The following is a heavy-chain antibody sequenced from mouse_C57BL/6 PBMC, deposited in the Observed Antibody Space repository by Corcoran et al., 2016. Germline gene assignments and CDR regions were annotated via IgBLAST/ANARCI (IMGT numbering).Heavy chain of an antibody. CDR1: GYTFTTYG. CDR3: ARETGGYFVD. D-gene: IGHD1-1*02. CDR2: INTYSGVP. V-gene: IGHV9-3*01. J-gene: IGHJ3*01. Sequence: QIQLVQSGPELKKPGETVKISCKASGYTFTTYGMSWVKQAPGKGLKWMGWINTYSGVPTYADDFKGRFAFSLETSASTAYLQINNLKNEDTATYFCARETGGYFVDWGQGTLVTVSA.